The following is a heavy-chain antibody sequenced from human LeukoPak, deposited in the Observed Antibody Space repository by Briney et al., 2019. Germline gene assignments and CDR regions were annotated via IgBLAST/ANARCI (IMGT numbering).Heavy chain of an antibody. V-gene: IGHV4-39*01. Sequence: SETLSLTCTVSGGSISSSSYYWGWIRQPPGKGLEWIGSIYYSGSTYYNPSLKSRVTISVDTSKNQFSLKLSSVTAADTAVYYCATIKDSSSWWGSFDYWGQGTLVTVSS. CDR2: IYYSGST. J-gene: IGHJ4*02. CDR1: GGSISSSSYY. CDR3: ATIKDSSSWWGSFDY. D-gene: IGHD6-13*01.